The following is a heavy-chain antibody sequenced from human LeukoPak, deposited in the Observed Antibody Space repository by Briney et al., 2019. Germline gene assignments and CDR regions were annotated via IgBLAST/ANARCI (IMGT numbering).Heavy chain of an antibody. CDR3: ARSYCSSTSCYATFDDYYYGMDV. CDR1: GYSFTSYW. D-gene: IGHD2-2*01. V-gene: IGHV5-51*01. J-gene: IGHJ6*02. Sequence: GESLKTSCKGSGYSFTSYWIGWVRQMPGKGLEWMGIIYPGDSDTRYSPSFQGQVTISADKSISTAYLQWSSLKASDTAMYYCARSYCSSTSCYATFDDYYYGMDVWGQGTTVTVSS. CDR2: IYPGDSDT.